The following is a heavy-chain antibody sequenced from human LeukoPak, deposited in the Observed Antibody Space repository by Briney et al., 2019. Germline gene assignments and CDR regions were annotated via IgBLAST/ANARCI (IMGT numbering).Heavy chain of an antibody. CDR3: ARRVAAAAWGP. J-gene: IGHJ5*02. Sequence: GGSLRLSCTASTFSFGDYTMSWVRQAPGKGLEWVSSISSSGDAIDYADSVKGRFTISRDNAKNSLYLQMNSLRAEDTAVYYCARRVAAAAWGPWGQGTLVTVSS. CDR1: TFSFGDYT. CDR2: ISSSGDAI. D-gene: IGHD6-25*01. V-gene: IGHV3-48*03.